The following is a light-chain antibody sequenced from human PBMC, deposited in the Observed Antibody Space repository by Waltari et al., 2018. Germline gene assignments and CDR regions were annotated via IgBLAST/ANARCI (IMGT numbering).Light chain of an antibody. Sequence: DIQMTQSPSPLSASVGERVTITCRASQSISSWLAWYQQKPGKAPKLLIYKASSLESGVPSRFSGSGSGTEFTLTISSLQPDDFATYYCQQYNSYSHTFGQGTKLEIK. J-gene: IGKJ2*01. CDR2: KAS. CDR3: QQYNSYSHT. CDR1: QSISSW. V-gene: IGKV1-5*03.